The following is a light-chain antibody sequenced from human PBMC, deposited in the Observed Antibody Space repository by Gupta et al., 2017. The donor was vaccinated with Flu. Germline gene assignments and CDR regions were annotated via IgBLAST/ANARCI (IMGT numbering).Light chain of an antibody. CDR3: MWDIEKGRSI. Sequence: GGVVTLTCGLNSGTVSSDHHPSWYQQIPGQTPRTLVYNTHFRSSGVPDLFTATLVENKAALTSAVPQEGEANIYYCMWDIEKGRSIFGRGTRLTVL. J-gene: IGLJ2*01. CDR2: NTH. V-gene: IGLV8-61*01. CDR1: SGTVSSDHH.